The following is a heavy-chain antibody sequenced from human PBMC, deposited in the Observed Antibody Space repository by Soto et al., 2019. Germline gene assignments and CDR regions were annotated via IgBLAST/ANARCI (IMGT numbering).Heavy chain of an antibody. CDR2: ISSSSSYT. D-gene: IGHD5-18*01. Sequence: GGSLRLSCAASGFTFSDYYMGWIRQAPGKGLEWVSYISSSSSYTNYADSVKGRFTISRDNAKNSLYLQMNSLRAEDTAVYYCARPDTAMVTPDYWGQGTLVTVSS. CDR3: ARPDTAMVTPDY. V-gene: IGHV3-11*06. CDR1: GFTFSDYY. J-gene: IGHJ4*02.